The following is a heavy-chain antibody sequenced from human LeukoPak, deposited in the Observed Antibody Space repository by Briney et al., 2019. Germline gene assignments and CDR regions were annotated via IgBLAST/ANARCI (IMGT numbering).Heavy chain of an antibody. V-gene: IGHV3-73*01. Sequence: PGGSLRLSCAASGFTFSGSALHWVRQASGKGLEWVGRIRSTANGYATAYAASVKGRFTISRDDSKNTAYLQMDSLKTEDTAVYYCARVGCSGGSCYWGLGDFDYWGQGTLVTVSS. J-gene: IGHJ4*02. CDR2: IRSTANGYAT. CDR1: GFTFSGSA. CDR3: ARVGCSGGSCYWGLGDFDY. D-gene: IGHD2-15*01.